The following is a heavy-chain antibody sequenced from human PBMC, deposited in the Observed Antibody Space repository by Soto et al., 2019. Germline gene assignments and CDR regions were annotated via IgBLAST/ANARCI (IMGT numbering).Heavy chain of an antibody. D-gene: IGHD3-16*02. Sequence: QVQLVESGGGLVKPGGSLRLSCAGSGFTFSDYYMNWIRQAPGKGLEWVSYISSSDNIIYYADSVKGRFTISRDNAKNSLYRQMNSLRAEDTAVYYCARRGSYRVYDYWGQGTLVTVSS. V-gene: IGHV3-11*01. CDR2: ISSSDNII. CDR3: ARRGSYRVYDY. CDR1: GFTFSDYY. J-gene: IGHJ4*02.